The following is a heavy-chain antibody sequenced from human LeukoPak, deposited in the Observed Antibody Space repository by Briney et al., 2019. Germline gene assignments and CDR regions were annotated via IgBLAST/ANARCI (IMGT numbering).Heavy chain of an antibody. CDR1: GGSIRDYY. CDR3: VRGSTLRHYQY. J-gene: IGHJ4*02. CDR2: IYSSGIT. Sequence: SETLSFTCSVSGGSIRDYYWNWIRQPAGKGLEWIGRIYSSGITDYIPSLKSRLTMSVDTSKNQVSLKLSSVTAADTAVYYCVRGSTLRHYQYWGQGTLVTVSS. V-gene: IGHV4-4*07. D-gene: IGHD3-16*01.